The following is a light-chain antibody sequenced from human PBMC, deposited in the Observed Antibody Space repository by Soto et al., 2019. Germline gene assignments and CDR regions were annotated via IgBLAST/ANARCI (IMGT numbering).Light chain of an antibody. J-gene: IGKJ5*01. CDR3: QQYYSTPPT. V-gene: IGKV4-1*01. Sequence: DIVMTQSPDFLGVSLGERATINCKSSQSLLYSSTNKNYLVWYQQKPGQPPKVLIHWATTRESGVPDRFSGSGSGKDFTLTISSLHPEDVALYYCQQYYSTPPTFGQGTRLEIK. CDR2: WAT. CDR1: QSLLYSSTNKNY.